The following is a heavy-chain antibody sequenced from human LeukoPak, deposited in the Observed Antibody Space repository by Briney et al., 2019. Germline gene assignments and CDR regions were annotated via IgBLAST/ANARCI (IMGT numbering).Heavy chain of an antibody. Sequence: SETLSLTCTVSGGSITNFYWTWIRQSPGKGLEWIGYVSYSGTTTYSPSLKSRVTISLDTSKNQFSLKLNSVTAADTAVYYCARNHGGWFDSWGQGTLVTVSS. CDR1: GGSITNFY. D-gene: IGHD4-23*01. CDR2: VSYSGTT. V-gene: IGHV4-59*01. CDR3: ARNHGGWFDS. J-gene: IGHJ5*01.